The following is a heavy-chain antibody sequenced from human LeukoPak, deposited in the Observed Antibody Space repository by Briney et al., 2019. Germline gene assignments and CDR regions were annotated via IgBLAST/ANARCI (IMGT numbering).Heavy chain of an antibody. D-gene: IGHD3-10*01. Sequence: SVKVSCKASGGSFRTYPISWVRQAPGQGLEWMGGLTQFFRRTNYTQKFQGRLTITTDESSGTAYMELSDLRSDDTAVYYCATSESGRSWDWFAPWGQGTLVTVSS. CDR3: ATSESGRSWDWFAP. V-gene: IGHV1-69*05. J-gene: IGHJ5*02. CDR1: GGSFRTYP. CDR2: LTQFFRRT.